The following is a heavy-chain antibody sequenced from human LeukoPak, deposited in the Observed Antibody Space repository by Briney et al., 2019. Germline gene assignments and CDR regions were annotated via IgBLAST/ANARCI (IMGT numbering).Heavy chain of an antibody. Sequence: SVKVSCKASEGTFSSYTISWVRQAPGQGLEWMGRIIPILGIANYAQKFQGRVTITADKSTSTAYMELSSLGSEDTAVYYCARHYYDSSGYYPNDAFDIWGQGTMVTVSS. D-gene: IGHD3-22*01. J-gene: IGHJ3*02. CDR3: ARHYYDSSGYYPNDAFDI. CDR1: EGTFSSYT. V-gene: IGHV1-69*02. CDR2: IIPILGIA.